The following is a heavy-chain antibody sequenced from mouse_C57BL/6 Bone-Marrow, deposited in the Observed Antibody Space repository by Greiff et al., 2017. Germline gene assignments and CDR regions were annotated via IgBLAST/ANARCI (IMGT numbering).Heavy chain of an antibody. CDR2: IYPGSGNT. CDR1: GYTFTDYY. Sequence: QVQLQQSGAELVRPGASVKLSCKASGYTFTDYYINWVKQRPGQGLEWIARIYPGSGNTYYNEKFKGKATLTAEKSSSTAYMQLSSLTSEDSAVYFCARYSYYWGQGTSVTVSS. V-gene: IGHV1-76*01. CDR3: ARYSYY. J-gene: IGHJ4*01.